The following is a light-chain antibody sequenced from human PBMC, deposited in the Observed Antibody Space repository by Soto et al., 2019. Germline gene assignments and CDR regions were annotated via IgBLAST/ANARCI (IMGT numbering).Light chain of an antibody. V-gene: IGLV1-40*01. CDR2: GNS. CDR1: SSNIGAGYD. J-gene: IGLJ2*01. CDR3: QSYDSSLSVVV. Sequence: QSALTQPPSVSGAPGQRVTISCTGSSSNIGAGYDVHWYQQLPGTAPKLLIYGNSNRPSGVPDRFSGSKSGTSAFLAITGLQAEDEADYYCQSYDSSLSVVVFGGGTKLTVL.